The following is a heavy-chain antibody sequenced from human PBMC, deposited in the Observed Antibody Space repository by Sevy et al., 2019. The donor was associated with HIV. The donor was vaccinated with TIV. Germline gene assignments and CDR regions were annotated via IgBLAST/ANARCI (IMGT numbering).Heavy chain of an antibody. CDR2: ISNDGSNK. CDR3: AKKRRGGDEGVFHY. D-gene: IGHD3-10*01. V-gene: IGHV3-30*18. J-gene: IGHJ4*02. CDR1: GFTFSSFD. Sequence: GGSLRLSCVVSGFTFSSFDMHWVRQAPGKGLEWVAFISNDGSNKYYEDSVKGRVTISRDNSKNTLYLQMNSLRTEETAADYCAKKRRGGDEGVFHYWGQGTLVTVSS.